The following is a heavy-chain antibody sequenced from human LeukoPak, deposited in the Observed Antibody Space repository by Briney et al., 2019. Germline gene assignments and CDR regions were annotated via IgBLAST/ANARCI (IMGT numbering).Heavy chain of an antibody. V-gene: IGHV3-7*04. D-gene: IGHD3/OR15-3a*01. Sequence: PGGALRLSCAASGVSLSTNWMSWGRQGPGEGGEGVANIWKDGGGKHYVESVRGGVTISRENAKNSLYLQMNSLRVDDTAVYYCARDLDYYATDSWGPGTLVTVSS. J-gene: IGHJ5*01. CDR3: ARDLDYYATDS. CDR1: GVSLSTNW. CDR2: IWKDGGGK.